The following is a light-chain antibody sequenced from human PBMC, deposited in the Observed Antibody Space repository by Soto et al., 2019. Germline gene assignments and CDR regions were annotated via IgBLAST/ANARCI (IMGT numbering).Light chain of an antibody. J-gene: IGKJ3*01. CDR2: WAS. V-gene: IGKV4-1*01. CDR1: QSILYSSNNKNY. Sequence: DIVMTQSPDSLAVSLGERATINCKSSQSILYSSNNKNYLAWFQQKPGQPPKLLIYWASTRESGVPDRFSGSGSGTDFTLTIRSLQAADVAVYYCQQYYGTPFTFGPGNKVDIK. CDR3: QQYYGTPFT.